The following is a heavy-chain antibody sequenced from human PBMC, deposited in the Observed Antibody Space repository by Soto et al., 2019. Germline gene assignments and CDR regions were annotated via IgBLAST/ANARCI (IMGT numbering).Heavy chain of an antibody. J-gene: IGHJ4*02. D-gene: IGHD3-3*01. CDR2: ISSSGRP. CDR1: GASIDSGDYY. V-gene: IGHV4-31*03. Sequence: PSETLSLTCTVSGASIDSGDYYWTWIRQQPGRGLEWIGYISSSGRPYYNPSLKSRLTLSLDTSKNQFSLNLGSVTAADTDVYYCARELHFWPANFDFWGQGTAVT. CDR3: ARELHFWPANFDF.